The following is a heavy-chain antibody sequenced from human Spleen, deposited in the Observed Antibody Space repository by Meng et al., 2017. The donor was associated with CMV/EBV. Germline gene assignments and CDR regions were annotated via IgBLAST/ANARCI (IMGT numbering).Heavy chain of an antibody. V-gene: IGHV4-61*01. CDR3: ARCVPRPNYYFDY. CDR1: GGSVSSGSYY. CDR2: IYYSGST. J-gene: IGHJ4*02. Sequence: SETLSLTCTVSGGSVSSGSYYWSWIRQPPGKGLEWIGYIYYSGSTNYNPSLKSRVTISVDTSKNQFSLKLNAVTAADTAIYYCARCVPRPNYYFDYWGQGTLVTVSS. D-gene: IGHD1-1*01.